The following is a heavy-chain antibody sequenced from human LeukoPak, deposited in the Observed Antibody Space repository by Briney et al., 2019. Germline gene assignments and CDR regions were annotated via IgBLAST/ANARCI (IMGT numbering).Heavy chain of an antibody. CDR1: GFTFSSYS. J-gene: IGHJ4*02. Sequence: PGGSLRLSCAASGFTFSSYSMNWVRQAPGKGLEWASFISTSSSYIHNADSVEGRFTISRDNAENSLYLQMNSLKTEDTAVYYCTGSFGELTFFDYWGQGTLVTVSS. CDR2: ISTSSSYI. V-gene: IGHV3-21*03. D-gene: IGHD3-10*01. CDR3: TGSFGELTFFDY.